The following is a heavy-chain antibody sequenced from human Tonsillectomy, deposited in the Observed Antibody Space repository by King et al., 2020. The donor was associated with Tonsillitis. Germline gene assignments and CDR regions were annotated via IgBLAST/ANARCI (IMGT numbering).Heavy chain of an antibody. CDR3: ARALVMDV. V-gene: IGHV4-31*03. CDR1: GVSINSGGHY. CDR2: LYYSGST. D-gene: IGHD2-8*02. J-gene: IGHJ6*02. Sequence: QLQESGPGLVKPSQTLSLTCTVSGVSINSGGHYWNWIRQHPGKGLEWIGYLYYSGSTYYNPSLKSRVTISGDTSKKQFSLKLNSVTAADTAVYYCARALVMDVWGQGTTVTVSS.